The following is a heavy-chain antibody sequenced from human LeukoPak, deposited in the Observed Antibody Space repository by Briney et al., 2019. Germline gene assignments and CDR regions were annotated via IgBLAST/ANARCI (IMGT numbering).Heavy chain of an antibody. D-gene: IGHD3-3*01. J-gene: IGHJ3*02. CDR3: ARSRITIFGVITRGAFDI. V-gene: IGHV3-20*04. CDR2: INWNGDRI. Sequence: GGSLRLSCAPSGFTFDDYGMNWVRQAPGKGLDWVSGINWNGDRIGYADSVKGRFTISRDNAKNSLYLQMNSLRAEDTALYYCARSRITIFGVITRGAFDIWGQGTTVTVSS. CDR1: GFTFDDYG.